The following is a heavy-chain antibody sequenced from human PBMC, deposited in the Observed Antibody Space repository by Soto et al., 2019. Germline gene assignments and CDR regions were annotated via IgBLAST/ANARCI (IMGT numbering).Heavy chain of an antibody. CDR3: ARDPYYDILTGYQTPDY. CDR2: ISSSGSTI. D-gene: IGHD3-9*01. Sequence: PGGSLRLSCASSGFTFSSYEMNWVRQAPGKGLEWVSYISSSGSTIYYADSVKGRFTISRDNAKNSLYLQMNSLRAEDTAVYYCARDPYYDILTGYQTPDYWGQGTLVTVSS. CDR1: GFTFSSYE. V-gene: IGHV3-48*03. J-gene: IGHJ4*02.